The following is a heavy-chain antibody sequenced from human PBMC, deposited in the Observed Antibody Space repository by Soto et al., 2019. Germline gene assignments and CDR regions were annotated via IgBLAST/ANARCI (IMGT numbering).Heavy chain of an antibody. CDR3: AREGVAPCYSSATDV. Sequence: GASVKVSCKASGYTFTRSGISWVRQAPGQGPECMGWISSYNGDTNYAQTFQGRVTMTTDTSTSTAYMELRSLRSDDTAVYYCAREGVAPCYSSATDVCDQGTPVTVSS. D-gene: IGHD2-15*01. V-gene: IGHV1-18*01. J-gene: IGHJ6*02. CDR1: GYTFTRSG. CDR2: ISSYNGDT.